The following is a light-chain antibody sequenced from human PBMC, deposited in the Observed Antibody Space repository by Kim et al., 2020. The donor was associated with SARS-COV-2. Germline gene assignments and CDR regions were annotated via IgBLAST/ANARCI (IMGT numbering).Light chain of an antibody. CDR3: AAWDDSLNGRV. CDR1: ISNIGSNT. V-gene: IGLV1-44*01. CDR2: SNN. J-gene: IGLJ1*01. Sequence: GQRVTISCSGSISNIGSNTVNWYQQLPGTAPKLLIYSNNQRPSGVPDRFSGSKSGTSASLAISGLQSEDEADYYCAAWDDSLNGRVFGTGTKVTVL.